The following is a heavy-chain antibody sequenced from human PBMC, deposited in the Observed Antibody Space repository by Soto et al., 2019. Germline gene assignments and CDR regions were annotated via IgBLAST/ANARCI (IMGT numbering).Heavy chain of an antibody. CDR1: GDSINSDNYY. D-gene: IGHD3-9*01. CDR2: IYYRGNT. CDR3: ARLEGLATISYYFDY. J-gene: IGHJ4*02. Sequence: QLQLQESGPGLVKPSETLSLTCSVSGDSINSDNYYWGWIRQPPGKGLEWIGSIYYRGNTYYNPSLKTRVTRSLDKSESQFSLKLNSVTAADSAVYFCARLEGLATISYYFDYWGQGTLVTVSS. V-gene: IGHV4-39*01.